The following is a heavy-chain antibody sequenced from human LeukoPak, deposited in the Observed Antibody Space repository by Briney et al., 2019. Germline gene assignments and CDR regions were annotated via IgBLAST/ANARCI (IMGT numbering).Heavy chain of an antibody. D-gene: IGHD2-2*01. J-gene: IGHJ3*02. CDR1: GFTFSSYD. CDR2: IGTAGDT. Sequence: GGSLRLSCAASGFTFSSYDMHWVRQATGKGLEWVSAIGTAGDTYYPGSVKGRFTISRENAKNSLYLQMNSLRAGDTAVYYCAREDQRVDAFDIWGQGTMVTVST. V-gene: IGHV3-13*01. CDR3: AREDQRVDAFDI.